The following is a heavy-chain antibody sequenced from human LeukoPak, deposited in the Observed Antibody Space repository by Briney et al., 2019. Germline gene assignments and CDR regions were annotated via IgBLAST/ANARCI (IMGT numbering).Heavy chain of an antibody. CDR2: ISYDGSNK. V-gene: IGHV3-30-3*01. CDR3: ARDEGKYQLLSGSDY. Sequence: GGSLRLSCAASGFTFSSYAMHWVRQAPGKGLEWVAVISYDGSNKYYADSVKGRFTISRDNSKNTLYLQMNGLRAEDTAVYYCARDEGKYQLLSGSDYWGQGTLVTVSS. J-gene: IGHJ4*02. CDR1: GFTFSSYA. D-gene: IGHD2-2*01.